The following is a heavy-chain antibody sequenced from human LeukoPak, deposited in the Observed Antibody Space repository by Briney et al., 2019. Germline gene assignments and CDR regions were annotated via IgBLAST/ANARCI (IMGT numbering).Heavy chain of an antibody. CDR3: ARAEGGGNSPYYYYGMDV. CDR1: GYTFTSYY. J-gene: IGHJ6*02. Sequence: GASVTVSCKASGYTFTSYYMHWVRQAPGQGLEWMGIINPSGGSTSYAQKFQGRVTMTRDTSTSTVYMELSSLRSEDTAVYYCARAEGGGNSPYYYYGMDVWGQGTTVTVSS. V-gene: IGHV1-46*01. D-gene: IGHD4-23*01. CDR2: INPSGGST.